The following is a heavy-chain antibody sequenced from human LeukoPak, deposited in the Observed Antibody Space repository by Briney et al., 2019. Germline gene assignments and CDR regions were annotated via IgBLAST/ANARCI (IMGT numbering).Heavy chain of an antibody. CDR1: GFTFSDYA. J-gene: IGHJ4*02. CDR2: IFAGGGAA. Sequence: GGSLRLSCPVSGFTFSDYAMTWVRQAPGKGLEWVSSIFAGGGAALYADSVRGRFTIFRDDSTSTLFLQMHSLRAEDTAIYYCAKNYYDRRGPYSWVFDYWGQGTLVTVSS. V-gene: IGHV3-23*01. D-gene: IGHD3-22*01. CDR3: AKNYYDRRGPYSWVFDY.